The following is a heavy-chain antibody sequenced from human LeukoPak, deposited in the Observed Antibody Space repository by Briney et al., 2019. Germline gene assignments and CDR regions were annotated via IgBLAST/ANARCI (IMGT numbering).Heavy chain of an antibody. Sequence: GVSLRLSCAASGFTFSSYWMSWVRQAPGKGLEWVANTKQDGSEKYYVDSVKGRFTSSRDNAKNSLYLQMNSLRAEDTAVYYCAKDGGFWSGYGPPYFAYWGQGNLVTVSS. CDR1: GFTFSSYW. V-gene: IGHV3-7*01. CDR2: TKQDGSEK. D-gene: IGHD3-3*01. J-gene: IGHJ4*02. CDR3: AKDGGFWSGYGPPYFAY.